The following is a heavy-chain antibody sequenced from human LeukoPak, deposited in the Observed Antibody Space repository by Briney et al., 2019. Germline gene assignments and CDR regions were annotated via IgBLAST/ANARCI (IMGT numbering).Heavy chain of an antibody. Sequence: GRSLRLSCAASGFTFSSYAMHWVRQAPGKGLEWVAVISYDGSNKYYADSLKGRFTISRDNSKNTLYLQMNSLRADDTAVYYCARGQLVRGYFDYWGQGTLVTVSS. CDR1: GFTFSSYA. J-gene: IGHJ4*02. CDR2: ISYDGSNK. V-gene: IGHV3-30-3*01. D-gene: IGHD6-6*01. CDR3: ARGQLVRGYFDY.